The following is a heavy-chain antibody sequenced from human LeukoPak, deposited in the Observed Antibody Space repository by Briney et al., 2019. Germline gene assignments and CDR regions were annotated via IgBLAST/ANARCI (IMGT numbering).Heavy chain of an antibody. CDR1: GFTFSSYA. V-gene: IGHV3-23*01. Sequence: GGSLRLSCAASGFTFSSYAMSWVRQAPGKGLEWVSAISSSGGSTWYADSVKGRFTISRDNSKSTLYLQMYSLRAEDTALYYCAKNYDSTGYYYYFDYWGQGTLVTVSS. CDR2: ISSSGGST. J-gene: IGHJ4*02. CDR3: AKNYDSTGYYYYFDY. D-gene: IGHD3-22*01.